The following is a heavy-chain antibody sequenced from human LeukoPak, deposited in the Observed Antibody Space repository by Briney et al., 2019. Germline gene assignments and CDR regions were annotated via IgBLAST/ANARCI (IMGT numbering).Heavy chain of an antibody. D-gene: IGHD6-19*01. CDR1: GGSISSSSYY. V-gene: IGHV4-39*01. CDR2: IYFRGST. Sequence: SETLSLTCTVSGGSISSSSYYWGWIRQPPGKGLEWIGSIYFRGSTYYNPPLKSRVTISVATSKNQSPLKLSSVTAADTAVYYCARLGYSSGNWFDPWGQGTLVTVSS. CDR3: ARLGYSSGNWFDP. J-gene: IGHJ5*02.